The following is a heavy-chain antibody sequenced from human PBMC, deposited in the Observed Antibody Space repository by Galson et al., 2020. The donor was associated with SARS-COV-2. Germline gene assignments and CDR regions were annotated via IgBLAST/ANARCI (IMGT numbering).Heavy chain of an antibody. CDR1: GFTFTNYA. V-gene: IGHV3-30*04. Sequence: GGSLRFSCAASGFTFTNYAMHWVRQAPGKGLEWLTVISHDGKIQVYADSVKGRFSISRDNSGNMVFLQIVSLRPDDTALYYCTRDISGGASDIWGQGTMVTVSS. J-gene: IGHJ3*02. CDR2: ISHDGKIQ. CDR3: TRDISGGASDI. D-gene: IGHD1-26*01.